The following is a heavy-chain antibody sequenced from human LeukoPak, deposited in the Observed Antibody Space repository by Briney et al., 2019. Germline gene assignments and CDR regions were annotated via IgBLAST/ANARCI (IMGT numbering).Heavy chain of an antibody. CDR1: GFTFSSYG. CDR3: AKDARGLADY. CDR2: IWYDGSNK. J-gene: IGHJ4*02. Sequence: PGGSLRLSCAASGFTFSSYGMHWVRQAPGKGLEWVAVIWYDGSNKCYADSVKGRFTISRDNSKNTLYLQMNSLRAEDTAVYYCAKDARGLADYWGQGTLVTVSS. V-gene: IGHV3-33*06. D-gene: IGHD3-10*01.